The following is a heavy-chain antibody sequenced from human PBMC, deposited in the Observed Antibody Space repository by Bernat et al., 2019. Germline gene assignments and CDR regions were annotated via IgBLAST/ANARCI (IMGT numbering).Heavy chain of an antibody. Sequence: QVQLVESGGGVVQPGRSLRLSCAASGFTFSSYGMHWVRQAPGKGLEWVAVIWYDGSNQHYADSVKGRFTISRDNSKNTLYLQMNRLRAEDTAVYYWARDSRFSGVYYMDVWGEGTTVTDS. CDR2: IWYDGSNQ. CDR1: GFTFSSYG. J-gene: IGHJ6*03. CDR3: ARDSRFSGVYYMDV. D-gene: IGHD3-3*01. V-gene: IGHV3-33*01.